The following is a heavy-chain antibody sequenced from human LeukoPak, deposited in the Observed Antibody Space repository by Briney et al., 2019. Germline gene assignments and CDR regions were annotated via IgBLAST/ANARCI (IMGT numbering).Heavy chain of an antibody. V-gene: IGHV3-9*01. CDR3: AAEVNYYYGMDV. CDR1: GFTFDDYA. J-gene: IGHJ6*02. D-gene: IGHD2-21*01. Sequence: PGGSLRLSCAASGFTFDDYAMHWVRQAPEKGLEWVSGISWNSGSIGYADSVKGRFTISRDNAKNSLYLQMNSLRAEDTALYYCAAEVNYYYGMDVWGQGTTVTVSS. CDR2: ISWNSGSI.